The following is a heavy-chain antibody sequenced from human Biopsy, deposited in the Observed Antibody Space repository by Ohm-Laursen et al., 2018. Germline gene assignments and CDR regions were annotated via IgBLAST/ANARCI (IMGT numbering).Heavy chain of an antibody. CDR1: GFTVSSNY. D-gene: IGHD2-15*01. J-gene: IGHJ6*02. Sequence: SLRLSCTASGFTVSSNYMSWVRQAPGKGLEWVSVIYSGGSTYYADSVKGRFTISRDNSKDTLYLQLNSLRAEDTAVYYCAKDGVAVGAGGDPYYYGMDVWGQGTTVTVSS. V-gene: IGHV3-66*01. CDR2: IYSGGST. CDR3: AKDGVAVGAGGDPYYYGMDV.